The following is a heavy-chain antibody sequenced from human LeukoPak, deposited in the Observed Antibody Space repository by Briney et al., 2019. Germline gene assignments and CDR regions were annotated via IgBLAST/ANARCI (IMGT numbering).Heavy chain of an antibody. CDR2: ISINRGNT. J-gene: IGHJ4*02. CDR3: AKTNNYYDSSGYYYYFDY. CDR1: GYTSTNYG. Sequence: ASVKVSCKASGYTSTNYGISWVRQAPGQGLEWMGWISINRGNTNYAQKFQGRVSMTTDTSTSTAYMELRSLRSDDTAVYYCAKTNNYYDSSGYYYYFDYWGQGTLVTVSS. D-gene: IGHD3-22*01. V-gene: IGHV1-18*01.